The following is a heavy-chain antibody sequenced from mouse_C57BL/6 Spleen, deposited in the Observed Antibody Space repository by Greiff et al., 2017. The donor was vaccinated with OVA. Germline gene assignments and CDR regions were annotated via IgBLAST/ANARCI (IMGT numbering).Heavy chain of an antibody. CDR1: GYTFTSYW. CDR3: ARTGRGAHYYYAMDY. V-gene: IGHV1-55*01. Sequence: QVQLQQPGAELVKPGASAKLSCKASGYTFTSYWITWVKQRPGQGLEWIGDIYPGSGSTNYNEKFKSKATLTVDTSSSTAYMQLSSLTSEDSAVYYCARTGRGAHYYYAMDYWGQGTSVTVSS. J-gene: IGHJ4*01. D-gene: IGHD1-1*01. CDR2: IYPGSGST.